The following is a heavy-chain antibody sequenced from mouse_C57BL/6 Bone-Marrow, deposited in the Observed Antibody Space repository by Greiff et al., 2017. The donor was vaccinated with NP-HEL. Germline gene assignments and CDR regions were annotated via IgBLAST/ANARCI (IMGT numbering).Heavy chain of an antibody. CDR1: GFTFSDAW. Sequence: EVKVVESGGGLVQPGGSMKLSCAASGFTFSDAWMDWVRQSPEKGLVWVAEIRNKANNHATYYAESVKGRFTISRDDSKSSVYLQMNSLRAEDTGIYYCTSANWDFAYWGQGTLVTVSA. D-gene: IGHD4-1*01. J-gene: IGHJ3*01. V-gene: IGHV6-6*01. CDR3: TSANWDFAY. CDR2: IRNKANNHAT.